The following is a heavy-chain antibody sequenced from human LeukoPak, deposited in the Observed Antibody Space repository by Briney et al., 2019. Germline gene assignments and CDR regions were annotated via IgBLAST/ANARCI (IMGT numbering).Heavy chain of an antibody. D-gene: IGHD3-22*01. Sequence: GGSLRLSCAASGFTFSSYAMHWVRQAPGKGLEWVAVISYDGSNKYYADSVKGRFTISRDNSKNTLYLQMNSLRAEDTAVYYCARGGGYQFDYWGQGTLVTVSS. CDR3: ARGGGYQFDY. CDR1: GFTFSSYA. CDR2: ISYDGSNK. J-gene: IGHJ4*02. V-gene: IGHV3-30-3*01.